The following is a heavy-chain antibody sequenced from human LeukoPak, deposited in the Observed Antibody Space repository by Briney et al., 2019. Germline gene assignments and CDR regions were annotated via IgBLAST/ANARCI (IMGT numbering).Heavy chain of an antibody. CDR1: GFTFSSYS. J-gene: IGHJ3*02. CDR3: ARGIGGKIPDAFDI. V-gene: IGHV3-21*04. D-gene: IGHD3-16*01. Sequence: GGALRLSCAASGFTFSSYSMNWVRQAPGKGLEWVSSISSSSSYIYYADSVKGRFTISRDNAKNSLYLQMNSLRAEDTAVYYCARGIGGKIPDAFDIWGQGTMVTVSS. CDR2: ISSSSSYI.